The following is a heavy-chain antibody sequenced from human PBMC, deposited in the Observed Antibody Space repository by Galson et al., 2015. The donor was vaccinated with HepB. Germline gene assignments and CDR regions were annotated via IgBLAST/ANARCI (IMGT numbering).Heavy chain of an antibody. Sequence: CAISGDSVSSNTVAWNWIRQSPSRGLEWLGRTYYRSKWSNDYAESVKSRITINSDTSKNQFSLQLKSVIPEDTAMYYCSRESGYNRDYFDYWGQGILVTVSS. D-gene: IGHD3-3*01. V-gene: IGHV6-1*01. CDR1: GDSVSSNTVA. CDR3: SRESGYNRDYFDY. J-gene: IGHJ4*02. CDR2: TYYRSKWSN.